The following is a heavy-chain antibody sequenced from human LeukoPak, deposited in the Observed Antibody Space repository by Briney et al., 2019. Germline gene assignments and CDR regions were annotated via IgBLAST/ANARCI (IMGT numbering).Heavy chain of an antibody. J-gene: IGHJ4*02. D-gene: IGHD3-3*01. CDR1: GFTFSSYA. V-gene: IGHV3-23*01. CDR3: ASGTLRFSEWLPNH. Sequence: PGGSLRLSCAASGFTFSSYAMSWVRQAPGKGLEWVSAISGSGGTTYYADSVKGRFTISRDNAKNSLYLQMNSLRAEDTAVYYCASGTLRFSEWLPNHWGQGTLVTVSS. CDR2: ISGSGGTT.